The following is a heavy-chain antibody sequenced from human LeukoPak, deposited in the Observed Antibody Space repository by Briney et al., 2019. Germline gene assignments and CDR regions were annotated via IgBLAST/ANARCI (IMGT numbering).Heavy chain of an antibody. V-gene: IGHV3-74*01. D-gene: IGHD4-17*01. CDR1: GFTFSNSW. Sequence: PGGSLRLSCAASGFTFSNSWMNRVRQAPGKGLVWISRIKSDASSIGYADSVKGRFTISRDDAKNTLYLEMTSLRAEDTAIYYCAYGGAVNYWGQGTLVTVS. J-gene: IGHJ4*02. CDR2: IKSDASSI. CDR3: AYGGAVNY.